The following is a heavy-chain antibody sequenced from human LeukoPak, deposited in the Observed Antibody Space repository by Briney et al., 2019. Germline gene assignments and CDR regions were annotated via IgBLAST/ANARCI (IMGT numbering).Heavy chain of an antibody. CDR2: IWYDGSNE. V-gene: IGHV3-33*01. CDR1: GFTFSSYA. D-gene: IGHD6-13*01. Sequence: GGSLRLSCAASGFTFSSYAMLWVRQAPGEGLEWVAVIWYDGSNEYYADSVKGRFTVSRDNSDNTLYLQMNSLRVEDTAVYYCARPPTSGYSSSWYLAFIDYWGQGTLVTVSS. J-gene: IGHJ4*02. CDR3: ARPPTSGYSSSWYLAFIDY.